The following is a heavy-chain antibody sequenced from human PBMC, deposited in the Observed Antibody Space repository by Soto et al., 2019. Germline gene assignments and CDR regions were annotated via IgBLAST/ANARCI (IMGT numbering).Heavy chain of an antibody. V-gene: IGHV4-61*01. Sequence: QVQLQEXGPGLXKPSETLSLTCTXXXXXXXXXXXXXXXXXXPXXKGLXWIGYIYYSGSTNYNPSLKSRVTISVDTSKNQFSLKLSSVTAAXXAXXXXXXXXXXXXXXXXXXXXXXXXGQGTLVTVSS. CDR3: XXXXXXXXXXXXXXXXXXX. J-gene: IGHJ5*02. CDR2: IYYSGST. CDR1: XXXXXXXXXX.